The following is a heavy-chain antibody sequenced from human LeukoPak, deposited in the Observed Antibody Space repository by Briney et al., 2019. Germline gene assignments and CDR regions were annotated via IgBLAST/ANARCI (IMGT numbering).Heavy chain of an antibody. CDR3: ARGRVVVPAATINWFDP. J-gene: IGHJ5*02. CDR2: IYYSGST. CDR1: GGSISSGDYS. V-gene: IGHV4-30-4*01. Sequence: SETLSLTCTVSGGSISSGDYSWSWIRQPPGKGLEWIGYIYYSGSTYYNPSLKSRVTISVDTSKNQFSLKLSSVTAADTAVYYCARGRVVVPAATINWFDPWGQGSLVIVSS. D-gene: IGHD2-2*01.